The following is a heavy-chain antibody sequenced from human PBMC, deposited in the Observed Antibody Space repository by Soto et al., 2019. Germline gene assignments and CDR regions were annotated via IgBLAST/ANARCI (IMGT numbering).Heavy chain of an antibody. J-gene: IGHJ4*02. CDR1: GLTFSSYA. CDR2: ISGSGGST. V-gene: IGHV3-23*01. CDR3: AKDSSHRTDY. D-gene: IGHD2-2*01. Sequence: GSLRLSCAASGLTFSSYAMSWVRQAPVKGLEWVSGISGSGGSTYYADSVKGRFTISRGNSKNTLYLQMNSLRAEDTAVYYCAKDSSHRTDYWGQGTLVTVSS.